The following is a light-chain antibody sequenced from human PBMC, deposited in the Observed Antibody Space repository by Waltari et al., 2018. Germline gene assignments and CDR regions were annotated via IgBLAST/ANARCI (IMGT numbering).Light chain of an antibody. CDR3: QQYYNNPMT. J-gene: IGKJ5*01. CDR1: QNISNS. CDR2: AAS. V-gene: IGKV1-NL1*01. Sequence: IPITHFPSSPFSFVGSRVTITCRASQNISNSLAWYQQKPGKAPKLLIYAASSLESGDPSRFSGSGSGTQFTLTISSLQPEDFATYYCQQYYNNPMTFGEGTRLEIK.